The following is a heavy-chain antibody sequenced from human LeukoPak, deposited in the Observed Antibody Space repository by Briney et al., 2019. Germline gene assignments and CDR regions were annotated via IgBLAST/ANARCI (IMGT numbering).Heavy chain of an antibody. V-gene: IGHV3-20*04. CDR2: INWNGGST. Sequence: GGSLRLSCAASGFTFDDYGMSWVRQAPGKGLEWVSGINWNGGSTGYADSVKGRFTISRDNAKNSLYLQMNSLRAEDTALYYCARDPRHSSGWYFDYWGQGTTVTVSS. CDR1: GFTFDDYG. D-gene: IGHD6-19*01. CDR3: ARDPRHSSGWYFDY. J-gene: IGHJ4*03.